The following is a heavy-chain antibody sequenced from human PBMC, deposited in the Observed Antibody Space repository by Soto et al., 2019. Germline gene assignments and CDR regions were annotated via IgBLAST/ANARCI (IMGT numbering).Heavy chain of an antibody. Sequence: EVQLLESGGGLVQPGGSLRLSCAASGFTFRSYAMNWVRQAPGKGLEWVASISGSGGITYYADSVKGRFTISRDNSKNTMYLQMNSLRAEETAVYYCARDRTTTTVTTVSDYWGRGTLVTVSS. D-gene: IGHD4-17*01. CDR2: ISGSGGIT. CDR3: ARDRTTTTVTTVSDY. V-gene: IGHV3-23*01. J-gene: IGHJ4*02. CDR1: GFTFRSYA.